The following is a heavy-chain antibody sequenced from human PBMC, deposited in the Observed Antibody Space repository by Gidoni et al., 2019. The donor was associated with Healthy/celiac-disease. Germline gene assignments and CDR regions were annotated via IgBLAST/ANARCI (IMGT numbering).Heavy chain of an antibody. CDR2: IYYSGST. V-gene: IGHV4-39*01. CDR1: GGSISSSSYY. J-gene: IGHJ4*02. Sequence: QLQLQESGPGLVKPSETLSLTCTVSGGSISSSSYYWGWIRQPPGKGLEWIGSIYYSGSTYYNPSLKSRVTISVDTSKNQFSLKLSSVTAADTAVYYCASSAPPGYSSPDWGQGTLVTVSS. CDR3: ASSAPPGYSSPD. D-gene: IGHD6-13*01.